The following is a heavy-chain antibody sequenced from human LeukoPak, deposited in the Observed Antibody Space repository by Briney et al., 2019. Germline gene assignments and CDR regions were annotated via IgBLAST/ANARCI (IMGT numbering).Heavy chain of an antibody. CDR1: GFTFSSYA. Sequence: GGSPRLSCAASGFTFSSYAMHWVRQAPGKGLEWVAVISYDGSNKYYADSVKGRFTISRDNSKNTLYLQMNSLRAEDTAVYYCARPGDYGSGEDYYYYYGMDVWGQGTTVTVSS. CDR2: ISYDGSNK. D-gene: IGHD3-10*01. J-gene: IGHJ6*02. CDR3: ARPGDYGSGEDYYYYYGMDV. V-gene: IGHV3-30*04.